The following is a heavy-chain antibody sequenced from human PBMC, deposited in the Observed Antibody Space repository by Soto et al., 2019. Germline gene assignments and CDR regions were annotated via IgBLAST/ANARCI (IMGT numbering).Heavy chain of an antibody. CDR2: ISISSRTI. Sequence: LRLSCAASGFTFRSYSMNWVRQPPGKGLEWVSYISISSRTIYYADSVKGRFTISRDDAKNSLYLQMNSLRDEDTSVYYCARDNGIAGSFDPWGQGTLVTVSS. CDR3: ARDNGIAGSFDP. V-gene: IGHV3-48*02. J-gene: IGHJ5*02. CDR1: GFTFRSYS. D-gene: IGHD6-13*01.